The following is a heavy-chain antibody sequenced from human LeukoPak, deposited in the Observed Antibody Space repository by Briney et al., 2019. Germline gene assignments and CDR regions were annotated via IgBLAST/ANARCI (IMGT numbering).Heavy chain of an antibody. CDR1: GFTFSSSG. V-gene: IGHV3-30*02. Sequence: PGGSLRLSCAASGFTFSSSGMHWVRQAPGKGLEWVAFIRYDGSNRYYADSVKGRFTISRDNSKNTLYPQMNSLRAEDTAVYYCAKDRVRGAPDDAFDIWGQGTMVTVSS. J-gene: IGHJ3*02. D-gene: IGHD3-10*01. CDR3: AKDRVRGAPDDAFDI. CDR2: IRYDGSNR.